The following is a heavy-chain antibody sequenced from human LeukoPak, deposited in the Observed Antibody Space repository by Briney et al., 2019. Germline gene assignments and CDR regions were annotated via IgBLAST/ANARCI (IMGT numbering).Heavy chain of an antibody. J-gene: IGHJ4*02. Sequence: SETLSLTCAVYGGSFSGYYWSRIRQPPGKGLVWIGEINHSGSTNYNPSLKSRVTISVDTSKNQFSLKLSSVTAADTAVYYCARGRPRITMIVVVRGTYFDYWGQGTLVTVSS. CDR1: GGSFSGYY. CDR2: INHSGST. V-gene: IGHV4-34*01. CDR3: ARGRPRITMIVVVRGTYFDY. D-gene: IGHD3-22*01.